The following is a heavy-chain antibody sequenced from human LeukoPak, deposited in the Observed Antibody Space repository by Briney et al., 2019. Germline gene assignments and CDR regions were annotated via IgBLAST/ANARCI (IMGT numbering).Heavy chain of an antibody. CDR3: TTETIAVAATEDD. V-gene: IGHV3-15*01. D-gene: IGHD6-19*01. CDR1: GFTFSNAW. Sequence: GGSLRLSCAASGFTFSNAWMSWVRQAPGKGLEWVGRIKSKTDGGTTDYAAPVKGRFTISRGDSKNTLYLQMNSLKTEDTAVYYCTTETIAVAATEDDWGQGTLVTVSS. CDR2: IKSKTDGGTT. J-gene: IGHJ4*02.